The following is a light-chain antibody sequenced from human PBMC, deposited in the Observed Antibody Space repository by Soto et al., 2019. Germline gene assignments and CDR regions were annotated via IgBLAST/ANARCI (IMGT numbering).Light chain of an antibody. CDR3: SSYAGSNLRWV. Sequence: QSALTQPPSASGSPGQSVTISCTGTSSDVGGYNYVSWYQQHPGKAPKLMIYEVSKRPSGVPDRFSGSKSGNTASLTVSGLLAEDEADYYCSSYAGSNLRWVFGGGTKLTVL. CDR1: SSDVGGYNY. CDR2: EVS. J-gene: IGLJ3*02. V-gene: IGLV2-8*01.